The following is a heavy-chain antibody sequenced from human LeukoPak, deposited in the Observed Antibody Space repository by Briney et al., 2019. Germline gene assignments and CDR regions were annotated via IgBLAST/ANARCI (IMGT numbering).Heavy chain of an antibody. D-gene: IGHD1-26*01. CDR2: ISDSGVST. CDR3: AKGLRGIYDY. J-gene: IGHJ4*02. V-gene: IGHV3-23*01. CDR1: GFTFNSYA. Sequence: PGGSLRLSCAAPGFTFNSYAMTWVRQAPEKGLEWVSSISDSGVSTYYADSVKGRFTISRDNSKNTLYLQMNSQRAEDTAVYYCAKGLRGIYDYWGQGTLVTVSS.